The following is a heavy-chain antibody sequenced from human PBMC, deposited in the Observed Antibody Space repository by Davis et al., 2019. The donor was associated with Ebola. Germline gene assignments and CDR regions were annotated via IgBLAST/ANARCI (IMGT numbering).Heavy chain of an antibody. J-gene: IGHJ6*02. CDR2: ISSTSSTI. D-gene: IGHD6-13*01. Sequence: GGSLRLSCAASGFTFSTYSMNWVRQAPGKGLEWVSYISSTSSTIDYADSVKGRFTISRDNAKNSLYLQMTSLRDEDTAVYYCARGIATAGYYYYGLDVWGQGTTVTVSS. CDR1: GFTFSTYS. V-gene: IGHV3-48*02. CDR3: ARGIATAGYYYYGLDV.